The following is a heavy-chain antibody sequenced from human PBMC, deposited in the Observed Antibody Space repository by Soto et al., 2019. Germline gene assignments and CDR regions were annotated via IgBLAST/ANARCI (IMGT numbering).Heavy chain of an antibody. CDR1: GFSFSTYT. CDR2: VLLTGTST. CDR3: AKDFTPDGYWDFDY. J-gene: IGHJ4*02. V-gene: IGHV3-23*01. Sequence: EVQLLESGGNLVQPGGSLRLSCEASGFSFSTYTMSWVRQSPVKGLEWVSAVLLTGTSTYYADSVKGRFTISRDNSKNALYLQMNNLRAEDTAVYYCAKDFTPDGYWDFDYWGQGTLVTVSS. D-gene: IGHD4-17*01.